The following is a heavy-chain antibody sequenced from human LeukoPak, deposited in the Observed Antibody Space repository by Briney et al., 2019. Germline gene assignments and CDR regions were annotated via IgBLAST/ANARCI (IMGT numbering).Heavy chain of an antibody. J-gene: IGHJ5*02. V-gene: IGHV5-10-1*01. CDR2: IDPSDSYT. CDR1: GYSFTSYW. D-gene: IGHD2-15*01. CDR3: ARETALGYCSGGSCYEDHWFDP. Sequence: GESLRISCKGSGYSFTSYWISWVRQMPGKGLEWMGRIDPSDSYTNYSPSFQGHVTISADKSIGTAYLQWSSLKASDTAMYYCARETALGYCSGGSCYEDHWFDPWGQGTLVTVSS.